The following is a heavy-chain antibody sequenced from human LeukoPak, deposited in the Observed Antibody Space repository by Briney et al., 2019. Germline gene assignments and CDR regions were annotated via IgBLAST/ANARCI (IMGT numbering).Heavy chain of an antibody. J-gene: IGHJ5*02. CDR1: GFTVNDFY. V-gene: IGHV3-66*01. D-gene: IGHD3-22*01. CDR2: IYRGDST. Sequence: GGSLRLSCAASGFTVNDFYMTWVRQAPGKRLEWVSIIYRGDSTYYADSVKGRFTISRDNSKNTVYVQMSSLRVEDTAVYYCARVGSSGYRNWFDPWGQGTLVTVSS. CDR3: ARVGSSGYRNWFDP.